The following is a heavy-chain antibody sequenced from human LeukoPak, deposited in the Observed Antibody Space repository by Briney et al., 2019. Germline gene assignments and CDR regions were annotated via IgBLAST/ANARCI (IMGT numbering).Heavy chain of an antibody. Sequence: SETLSLTCTVSGGSISSSSYYWGWIRQPLGKGLEWIGSIYYSGSTYYNPSLKSRVTISVDTSKNQFSLKLSSVTATDTAVYYCARTPTLRTYYYYMDVWGKGTTVTVSS. J-gene: IGHJ6*03. CDR2: IYYSGST. CDR3: ARTPTLRTYYYYMDV. V-gene: IGHV4-39*01. D-gene: IGHD2-15*01. CDR1: GGSISSSSYY.